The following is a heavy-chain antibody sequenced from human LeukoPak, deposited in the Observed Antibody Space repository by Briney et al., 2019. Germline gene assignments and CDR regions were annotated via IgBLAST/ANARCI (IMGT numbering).Heavy chain of an antibody. CDR2: INPNSGGT. CDR1: GYTFTGYY. V-gene: IGHV1-2*02. CDR3: ARIVGATKFDY. D-gene: IGHD1-26*01. Sequence: ASVKVSCKASGYTFTGYYMHWVRQAPGQGLEWMGWINPNSGGTNYAQKFQGRVTITADESTSTAYMELSSLRSEDTAVYYCARIVGATKFDYWGQGTLVTVSS. J-gene: IGHJ4*02.